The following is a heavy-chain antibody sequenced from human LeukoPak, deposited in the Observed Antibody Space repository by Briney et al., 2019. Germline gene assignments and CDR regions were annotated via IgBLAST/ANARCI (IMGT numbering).Heavy chain of an antibody. CDR3: ARDRGSSQVQLWF. D-gene: IGHD5-18*01. Sequence: ASVKVSCKASGYTFTNFDINWVRQATGQGLEWMGWMNPNTGNAGYAQKFQDRVTITWDASISTAYMELSSLRSEDTAVYYCARDRGSSQVQLWFWGQGTLVTVSS. CDR1: GYTFTNFD. J-gene: IGHJ4*02. V-gene: IGHV1-8*01. CDR2: MNPNTGNA.